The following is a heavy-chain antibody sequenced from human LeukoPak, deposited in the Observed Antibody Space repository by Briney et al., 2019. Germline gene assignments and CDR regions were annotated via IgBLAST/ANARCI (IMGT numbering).Heavy chain of an antibody. J-gene: IGHJ3*02. D-gene: IGHD3-22*01. CDR2: IYYSGST. CDR1: GGSISSSSYY. Sequence: PSETLSLTCTASGGSISSSSYYWGWIRQPPGKGLEWIGSIYYSGSTYYNPSLKSRVTISVDTSKYQFSLKLSSVTAADTAVYYCARDTPGYYYDSSGYSMHDACDIWVQGTMVTVSS. CDR3: ARDTPGYYYDSSGYSMHDACDI. V-gene: IGHV4-39*07.